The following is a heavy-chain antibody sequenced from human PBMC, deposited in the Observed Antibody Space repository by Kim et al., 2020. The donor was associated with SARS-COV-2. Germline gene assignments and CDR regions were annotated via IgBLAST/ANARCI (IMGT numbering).Heavy chain of an antibody. CDR3: ARVRVAYYDSSGVDY. J-gene: IGHJ4*02. CDR1: GGTFSSYA. Sequence: SVKVSCKASGGTFSSYAISWVRQAPGQGLEWMGGIIPIFGTANYAQKFQGRVTITADESTSTAYMELSSLRSEDTAVYYCARVRVAYYDSSGVDYWGQGALGTVSS. V-gene: IGHV1-69*13. D-gene: IGHD3-22*01. CDR2: IIPIFGTA.